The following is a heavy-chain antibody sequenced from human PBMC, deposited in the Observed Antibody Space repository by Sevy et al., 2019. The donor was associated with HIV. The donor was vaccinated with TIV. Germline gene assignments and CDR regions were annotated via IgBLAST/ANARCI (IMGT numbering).Heavy chain of an antibody. D-gene: IGHD6-13*01. CDR3: ARGRTRAAAGNDAFDI. Sequence: GGSLRLSCAASGFTFSSYWMSWVRQAPGKGLEWVANIKQDGSEKYYVDSVKGRFTISRDNAKNSLYLQMNSLRAEDTAVYYCARGRTRAAAGNDAFDIWGQGTMVTVSS. V-gene: IGHV3-7*01. CDR2: IKQDGSEK. CDR1: GFTFSSYW. J-gene: IGHJ3*02.